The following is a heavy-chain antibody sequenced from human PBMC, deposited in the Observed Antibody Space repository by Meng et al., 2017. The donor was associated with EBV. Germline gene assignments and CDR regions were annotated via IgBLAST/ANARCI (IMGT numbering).Heavy chain of an antibody. Sequence: VQLVQSGGEGKKAGASGKVSCKASGYTFTSYGIRWVRQAPGQGLEWMGWISAYNGNTNYAQKLQGRVTMTTDTSTSTAYMELRSLRSDDTAVYYCARVRTFGGVIPPDYWGQGTLVTVSS. D-gene: IGHD3-16*02. CDR2: ISAYNGNT. J-gene: IGHJ4*02. V-gene: IGHV1-18*01. CDR3: ARVRTFGGVIPPDY. CDR1: GYTFTSYG.